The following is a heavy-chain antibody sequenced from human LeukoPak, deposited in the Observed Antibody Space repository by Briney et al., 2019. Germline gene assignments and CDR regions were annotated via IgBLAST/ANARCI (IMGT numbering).Heavy chain of an antibody. CDR1: GGSISSGHDY. Sequence: SETLSLTCTVSGGSISSGHDYWSWIRQPAGKGLEWIGRIYAGGSTNYNPSLKSRVTISLDTSKNQFSLKLSSVTAADTAVYYCARQGGYYYDSSGYYYVSWFDPWGQGTLVTVSS. J-gene: IGHJ5*02. V-gene: IGHV4-61*02. D-gene: IGHD3-22*01. CDR2: IYAGGST. CDR3: ARQGGYYYDSSGYYYVSWFDP.